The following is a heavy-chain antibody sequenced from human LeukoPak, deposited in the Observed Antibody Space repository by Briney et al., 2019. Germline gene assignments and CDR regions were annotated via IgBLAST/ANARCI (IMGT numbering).Heavy chain of an antibody. CDR1: GGSISSSNW. CDR2: IYHSGST. V-gene: IGHV4-4*02. D-gene: IGHD6-19*01. CDR3: ASTGYSSGWSGYYFDY. Sequence: PSETLSLTCAVSGGSISSSNWWSWVRQPPEKGLEWIGEIYHSGSTNYNPSLKSRVTISVDKSKSQFSLKLSSVTAADTAVYYCASTGYSSGWSGYYFDYWGQGTLVTVSS. J-gene: IGHJ4*02.